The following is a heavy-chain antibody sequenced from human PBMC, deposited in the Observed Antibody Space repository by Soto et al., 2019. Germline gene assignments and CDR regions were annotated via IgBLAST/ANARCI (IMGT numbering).Heavy chain of an antibody. Sequence: SETLSLTCTVSGGSISSYYWSWFRQPPGKGLEWIGYIYYSGSTNYNPSIKSRVTISVDTSKNQFSLKLSSVTAADTAMYYCARLGEGKLRFLEWYPGKYYYMYGWGKGTTVTVSS. D-gene: IGHD3-3*01. V-gene: IGHV4-59*08. CDR1: GGSISSYY. CDR2: IYYSGST. J-gene: IGHJ6*03. CDR3: ARLGEGKLRFLEWYPGKYYYMYG.